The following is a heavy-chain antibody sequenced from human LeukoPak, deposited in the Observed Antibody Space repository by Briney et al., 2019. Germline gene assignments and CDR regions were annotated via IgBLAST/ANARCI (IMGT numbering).Heavy chain of an antibody. V-gene: IGHV4-39*07. J-gene: IGHJ3*02. D-gene: IGHD1-20*01. CDR2: IYYSGSS. CDR1: GGSISSTSYY. CDR3: ARAQGLYNWNPLGDI. Sequence: PSETLSLTCTVSGGSISSTSYYWGWIRQPPGKGLEWIGNIYYSGSSYYNPSLKSRVTISVDTSKNQFSLRLNSVTAADTAVYYCARAQGLYNWNPLGDIWGQGTMVTVSS.